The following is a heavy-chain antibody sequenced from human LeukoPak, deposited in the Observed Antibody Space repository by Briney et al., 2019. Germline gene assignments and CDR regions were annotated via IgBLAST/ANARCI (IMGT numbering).Heavy chain of an antibody. V-gene: IGHV3-23*01. CDR2: ISGSGGST. CDR3: ARVASHGDHANYYYYYMDV. D-gene: IGHD4-17*01. CDR1: GFTFSSYA. Sequence: GGSLRLSCAAPGFTFSSYAMSWVRQAPGKGLEWVSAISGSGGSTYYADAVKGRFTISRDYSKNTLYLQMNRLRAEDTAVYYCARVASHGDHANYYYYYMDVWGKGTTVTISS. J-gene: IGHJ6*03.